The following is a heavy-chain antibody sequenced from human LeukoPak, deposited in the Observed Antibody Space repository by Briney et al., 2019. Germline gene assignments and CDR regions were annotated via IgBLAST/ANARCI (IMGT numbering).Heavy chain of an antibody. CDR2: ISYDGSNK. CDR1: GFTFSGYA. Sequence: PGGSLRLSCSASGFTFSGYAMHWVRQAPGKGPEWVAVISYDGSNKYYADSVKGRFTISRDNSKNTLYLQMNSLRAEDTAVYYCARDTDSSGYYDYWGQGTLVTVSS. CDR3: ARDTDSSGYYDY. V-gene: IGHV3-30-3*01. J-gene: IGHJ4*02. D-gene: IGHD3-22*01.